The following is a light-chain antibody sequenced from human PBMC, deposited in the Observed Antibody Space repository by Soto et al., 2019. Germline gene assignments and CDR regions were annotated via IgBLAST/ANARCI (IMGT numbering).Light chain of an antibody. J-gene: IGLJ1*01. V-gene: IGLV2-11*01. CDR3: CSYAGSYTLV. Sequence: QSVLTQSPSASGSPGQSVTISCIGTSSDVGGYNYVSWYQQHPGKAPKLMIYDVNKRPSGVPDRFSGSKSGNTASLTISGLQAEDEADYYCCSYAGSYTLVFGTGTKVTVL. CDR2: DVN. CDR1: SSDVGGYNY.